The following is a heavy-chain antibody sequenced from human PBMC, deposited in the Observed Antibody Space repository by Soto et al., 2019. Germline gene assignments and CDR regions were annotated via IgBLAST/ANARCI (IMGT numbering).Heavy chain of an antibody. CDR3: TRINSAAGSGGSFSYLDV. Sequence: EVQLVESGGDLVQPGGSLRLSCAASGFTFGNYWMHWVRQAPGKGLVWVSRIDFDGNITTYADSVRGRFTISRDNVKKILDLQMSSLRGEVAATYYCTRINSAAGSGGSFSYLDVRGKGTTGSVAP. D-gene: IGHD2-21*01. CDR2: IDFDGNIT. V-gene: IGHV3-74*03. J-gene: IGHJ6*04. CDR1: GFTFGNYW.